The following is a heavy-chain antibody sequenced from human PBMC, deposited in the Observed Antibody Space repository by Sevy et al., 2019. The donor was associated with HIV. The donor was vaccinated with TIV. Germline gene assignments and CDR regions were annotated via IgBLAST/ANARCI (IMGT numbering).Heavy chain of an antibody. CDR3: ARDPIAVAGTLNYFDY. CDR2: IIGSSSTI. V-gene: IGHV3-48*01. Sequence: GGSLRLSCAASGFTFSSYSMNWVRQPPGKGLEWVSYIIGSSSTIYYADSVKGRFTISRDNAKNSLYLQMNSLRADDTAVYYCARDPIAVAGTLNYFDYWGQGTLVTVSS. CDR1: GFTFSSYS. D-gene: IGHD6-19*01. J-gene: IGHJ4*02.